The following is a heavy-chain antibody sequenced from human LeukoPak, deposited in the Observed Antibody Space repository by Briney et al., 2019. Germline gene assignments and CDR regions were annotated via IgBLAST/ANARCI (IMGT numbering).Heavy chain of an antibody. D-gene: IGHD3-3*02. CDR2: ISDSGST. V-gene: IGHV4-59*01. J-gene: IGHJ5*02. CDR1: GGSISDYY. CDR3: ARNPTFHWFDP. Sequence: SETLSLTCIVSGGSISDYYWSWIRQPPGKGLEWIGYISDSGSTNYIPSLKSRVTISVDTSKNQFSLKLTSVTAADTAVYYCARNPTFHWFDPWGQGTLVTVSS.